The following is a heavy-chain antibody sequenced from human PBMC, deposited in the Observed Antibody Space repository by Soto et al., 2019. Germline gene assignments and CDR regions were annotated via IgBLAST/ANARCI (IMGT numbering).Heavy chain of an antibody. Sequence: GGSLRLSCAASGFTFSSYGMHWVRQAPGKGLEWVAVIWYDGSNKYYADSVKGRFTISRDNSKNTLYLQMNSLRAEDTAVYYCARDGDEGYYDFWSGYYTEYNWFDPWGQGTLVTVSS. CDR3: ARDGDEGYYDFWSGYYTEYNWFDP. J-gene: IGHJ5*02. CDR1: GFTFSSYG. V-gene: IGHV3-33*01. CDR2: IWYDGSNK. D-gene: IGHD3-3*01.